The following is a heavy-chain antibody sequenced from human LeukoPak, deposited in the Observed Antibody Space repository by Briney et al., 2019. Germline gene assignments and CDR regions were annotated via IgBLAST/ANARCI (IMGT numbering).Heavy chain of an antibody. CDR2: IYSGGST. V-gene: IGHV3-53*04. D-gene: IGHD3-10*01. J-gene: IGHJ4*02. Sequence: GGSLRLSCAASGFTFSSYAMSWIRQAPGKGLEWVSVIYSGGSTYYADSVKGRFTISRHNSKNTLYLQMNSLRAEDTAVYYCASVVRGVYWGQGTLVTVSS. CDR3: ASVVRGVY. CDR1: GFTFSSYA.